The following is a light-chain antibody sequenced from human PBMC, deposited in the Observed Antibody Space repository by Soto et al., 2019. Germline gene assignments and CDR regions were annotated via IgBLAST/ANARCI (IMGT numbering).Light chain of an antibody. J-gene: IGKJ5*01. V-gene: IGKV3-11*01. CDR2: DAS. CDR1: QSVATN. Sequence: EIVMTQSPATLSVSPGERATLSCRASQSVATNLAWYQQKPGQPPRLLIHDASHRAAGIPARFSGSGFGTDFTLTISSLEPEDAAVYYCQQRSNWPPITFGQGTRLE. CDR3: QQRSNWPPIT.